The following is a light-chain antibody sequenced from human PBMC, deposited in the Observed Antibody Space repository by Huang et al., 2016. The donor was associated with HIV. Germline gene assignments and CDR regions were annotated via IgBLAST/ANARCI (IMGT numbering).Light chain of an antibody. CDR3: QQYGSSPPYN. Sequence: EIVLTQSPGTLSLSPGERATLSCRASQSVSSSYLAWYQQNPGQAPRLLIHGASSRATGIPDRFSGSGSGTDFTLTISRLEPEDFALYYCQQYGSSPPYNFGQGTKLEIK. J-gene: IGKJ2*01. V-gene: IGKV3-20*01. CDR1: QSVSSSY. CDR2: GAS.